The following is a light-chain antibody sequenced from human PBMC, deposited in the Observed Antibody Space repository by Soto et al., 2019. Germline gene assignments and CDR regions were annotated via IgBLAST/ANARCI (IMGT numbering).Light chain of an antibody. J-gene: IGLJ3*02. CDR3: QSYDSSLSDSWV. CDR2: GNN. V-gene: IGLV1-40*01. Sequence: QAVVTQPPSVSGAPGQRVTISCTGSSSNIGAGYDVHWYQQLPGTAPKLLIYGNNRRPSGVPDRFSGSKSGTSASLAITGLQAEDEADYYCQSYDSSLSDSWVFGGGTKLTVL. CDR1: SSNIGAGYD.